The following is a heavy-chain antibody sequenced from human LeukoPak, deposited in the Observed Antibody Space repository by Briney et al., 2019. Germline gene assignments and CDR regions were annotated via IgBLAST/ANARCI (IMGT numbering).Heavy chain of an antibody. J-gene: IGHJ5*02. CDR3: ARDHCSGGSCYWFDP. CDR2: INPNSGGT. Sequence: ASVKVSCMASGYTFTGYYMHWVRQAPGQGLEWMGWINPNSGGTNYAQKFQGRVTMTRDTSISTAYMELSRLRSDDTAVYYCARDHCSGGSCYWFDPWGQGTLVTVSS. CDR1: GYTFTGYY. D-gene: IGHD2-15*01. V-gene: IGHV1-2*02.